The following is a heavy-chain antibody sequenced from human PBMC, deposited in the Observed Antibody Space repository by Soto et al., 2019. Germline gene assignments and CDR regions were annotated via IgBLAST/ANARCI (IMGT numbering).Heavy chain of an antibody. CDR1: GFNFSSYG. V-gene: IGHV3-48*02. CDR2: ISSSSSTI. Sequence: GGSQRLSCTASGFNFSSYGMNWVRQAPGKGLEWVSYISSSSSTIYYADSVKGRFTISRDNAKNSLYLQMNSLRDEDTAVYYYARAGWHSSPFDYWGQGTLVTVSS. CDR3: ARAGWHSSPFDY. J-gene: IGHJ4*02. D-gene: IGHD6-13*01.